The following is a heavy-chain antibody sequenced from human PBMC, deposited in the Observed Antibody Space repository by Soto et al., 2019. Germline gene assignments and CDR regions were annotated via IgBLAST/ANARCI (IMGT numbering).Heavy chain of an antibody. CDR1: GYTFTSYA. CDR2: INAGNGNT. J-gene: IGHJ6*02. Sequence: QVQLVQSGAEVKKPGASVKVSCKASGYTFTSYAMHWVRQAPGQRLEWMGWINAGNGNTKYSQKLQGRVTITRDTTASTAYMELSSLRSEDTAVYYCARIPGYNWNYAPGRIYYYYGMDVWGQGTTVTVSS. CDR3: ARIPGYNWNYAPGRIYYYYGMDV. V-gene: IGHV1-3*01. D-gene: IGHD1-7*01.